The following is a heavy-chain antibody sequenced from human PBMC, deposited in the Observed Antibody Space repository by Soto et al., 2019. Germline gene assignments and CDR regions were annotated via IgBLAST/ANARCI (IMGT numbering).Heavy chain of an antibody. CDR1: GVQSVDYD. Sequence: GGPLIVRWTAAGVQSVDYDRSWIRKATGKGLEWVGVLRSKAYVRTTHYAASVKGRFTISGDDSISIAYLQMNSLKTEDTAVYYCPRGADNYAGPPRDAWGTGPPVTVS. V-gene: IGHV3-49*03. CDR2: LRSKAYVRTT. CDR3: PRGADNYAGPPRDA. D-gene: IGHD5-18*01. J-gene: IGHJ6*03.